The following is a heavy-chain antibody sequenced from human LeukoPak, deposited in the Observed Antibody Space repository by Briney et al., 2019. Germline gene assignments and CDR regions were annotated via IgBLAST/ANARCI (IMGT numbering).Heavy chain of an antibody. J-gene: IGHJ4*02. CDR3: ARGRFNGYFDY. CDR1: GGTFSSYA. Sequence: SVKVSCKASGGTFSSYAISWVRQAPGQGLEWMGRIIPILGIANYAQKLQGRVTMTTDTSTSTAYMELRSLRSDDTAVYYCARGRFNGYFDYWGQGTLVTVSS. D-gene: IGHD2-8*01. V-gene: IGHV1-69*04. CDR2: IIPILGIA.